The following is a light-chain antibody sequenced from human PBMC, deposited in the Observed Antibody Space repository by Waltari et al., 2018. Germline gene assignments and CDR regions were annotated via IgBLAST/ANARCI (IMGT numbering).Light chain of an antibody. CDR1: SSDIGRSKY. Sequence: QSALTQPPSPSGSPGQSVTLSCTATSSDIGRSKYVSWYQQHPPKAPKLMIYEVNKRPSGVPDRFSGSKSGNTASLTVSGLQADDEADYYCSSYAGSSNLIFGGGTKLTVL. CDR3: SSYAGSSNLI. CDR2: EVN. V-gene: IGLV2-8*01. J-gene: IGLJ2*01.